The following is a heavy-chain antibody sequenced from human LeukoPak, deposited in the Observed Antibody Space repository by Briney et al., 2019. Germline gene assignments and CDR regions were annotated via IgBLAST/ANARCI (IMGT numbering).Heavy chain of an antibody. J-gene: IGHJ4*02. CDR2: AYSTGGA. D-gene: IGHD5-12*01. CDR1: GGSVSSLY. CDR3: ARSYGGYVLDE. Sequence: SETLSLTCIVSGGSVSSLYWHWIRQSPEKGLEWIGYAYSTGGAKYNPSLKNRVTMSFDTPKNHFSLKLTSATAADTAVYFCARSYGGYVLDEWGQGTLAVVSS. V-gene: IGHV4-59*02.